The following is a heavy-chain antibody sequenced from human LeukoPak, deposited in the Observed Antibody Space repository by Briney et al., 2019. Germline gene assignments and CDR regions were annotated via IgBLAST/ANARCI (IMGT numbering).Heavy chain of an antibody. CDR1: GFTFSSYA. Sequence: PGGSLRLSCAASGFTFSSYAMSWVRQAPGKGLEWVSAISGSGGSTYYADSVKGRFTISRDNSKNMLYLQMNSLRAEDTAVYYCAKRLYYYGSGSYYLEPWGQGTLATVSS. J-gene: IGHJ5*02. CDR2: ISGSGGST. D-gene: IGHD3-10*01. CDR3: AKRLYYYGSGSYYLEP. V-gene: IGHV3-23*01.